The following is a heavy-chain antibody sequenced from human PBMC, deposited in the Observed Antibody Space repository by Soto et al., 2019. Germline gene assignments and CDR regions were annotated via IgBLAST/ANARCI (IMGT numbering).Heavy chain of an antibody. CDR2: IYYSGRT. Sequence: SETLSLTCTVSGGSISNAAYSWSWIRPPPGKGLEWIGHIYYSGRTYYNPSLESRLTISLDTSKNQFSLRLRSVNASDTAVYYCARDRSNSPDYFDYWGQGTLVTVSS. CDR1: GGSISNAAYS. D-gene: IGHD6-6*01. V-gene: IGHV4-30-4*08. CDR3: ARDRSNSPDYFDY. J-gene: IGHJ4*02.